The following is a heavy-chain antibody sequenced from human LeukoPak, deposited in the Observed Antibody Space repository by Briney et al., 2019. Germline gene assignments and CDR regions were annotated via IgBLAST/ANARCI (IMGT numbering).Heavy chain of an antibody. CDR2: IYPGDSDT. CDR3: ARRPGYYYGSYWFDP. D-gene: IGHD3-10*01. Sequence: GESLKISCKGSGYSFTSYWIGWVRQMPGKGLEWMGIIYPGDSDTGYSPSFQGQVTISADKSISTAYLQWSSLKASDTAMYYCARRPGYYYGSYWFDPWGQGTLVTVSS. V-gene: IGHV5-51*01. J-gene: IGHJ5*02. CDR1: GYSFTSYW.